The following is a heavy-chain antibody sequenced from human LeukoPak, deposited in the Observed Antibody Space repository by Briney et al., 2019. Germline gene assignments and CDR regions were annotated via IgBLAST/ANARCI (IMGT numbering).Heavy chain of an antibody. Sequence: SETLSLTCTVSGDSINSRNYYWGWIRQPPGRGLESIGSLYCTGSTYYNPSLKSRVTISLDTAKKQFSLKLISVTGADTAVYYCARSLQDIWSGYEAPRRPFDQWGRGTLVTVTS. CDR2: LYCTGST. V-gene: IGHV4-39*01. CDR3: ARSLQDIWSGYEAPRRPFDQ. D-gene: IGHD3-3*01. J-gene: IGHJ4*02. CDR1: GDSINSRNYY.